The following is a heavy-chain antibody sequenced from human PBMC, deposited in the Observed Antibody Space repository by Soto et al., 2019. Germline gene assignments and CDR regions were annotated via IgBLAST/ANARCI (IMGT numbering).Heavy chain of an antibody. CDR3: ARDWTGDTCPCLDV. V-gene: IGHV3-23*01. J-gene: IGHJ6*02. D-gene: IGHD3-3*01. Sequence: EVQLLESGGGLVQPGVSLRLSCAAAGFTFSNYAMTWVRQSPGKGLEWVSTFSGSGGSTYYADSVRGRFTISRDNSKNTLFLQMNSLRVEDTAIYYCARDWTGDTCPCLDVWGQGTTVSVSS. CDR1: GFTFSNYA. CDR2: FSGSGGST.